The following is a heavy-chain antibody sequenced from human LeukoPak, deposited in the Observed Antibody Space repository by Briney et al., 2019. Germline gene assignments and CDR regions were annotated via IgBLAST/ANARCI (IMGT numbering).Heavy chain of an antibody. CDR1: GGSISNYY. V-gene: IGHV4-59*12. D-gene: IGHD3-10*01. CDR3: ARDDGEGIDY. CDR2: IHSSRGT. Sequence: PSETLSLTCTVSGGSISNYYWSWIRHPPGKGREWIGYIHSSRGTNYNPSLKSRVTISPDTSRNQFSLKLSSVTAADTAVYYCARDDGEGIDYWGQGTLVTLSS. J-gene: IGHJ4*02.